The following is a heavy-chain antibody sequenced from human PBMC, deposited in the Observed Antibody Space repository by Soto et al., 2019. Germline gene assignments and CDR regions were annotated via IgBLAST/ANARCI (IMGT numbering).Heavy chain of an antibody. CDR1: GFTIYSYG. Sequence: PGGSLRLSCAGSGFTIYSYGMHWVRQVPGKVLVWVSRINNDASSATYADSVEGRFTISRDNSKNTLYLQMQRLRAEDTAVYLFLSQKVYGWGVSDGMDVWGRGTTVTVSS. CDR2: INNDASSA. J-gene: IGHJ6*02. D-gene: IGHD3-10*01. V-gene: IGHV3-74*03. CDR3: LSQKVYGWGVSDGMDV.